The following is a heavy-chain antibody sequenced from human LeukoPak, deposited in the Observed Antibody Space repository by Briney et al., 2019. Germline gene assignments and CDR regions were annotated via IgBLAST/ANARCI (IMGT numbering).Heavy chain of an antibody. CDR1: GFTFSNAW. J-gene: IGHJ4*02. V-gene: IGHV3-15*01. Sequence: GGSLRLSCAASGFTFSNAWMSWVRQAPGKGLEWVGRIKSKTDGGTTDYAAPVKGRFTISRDDSKNTLYLQMNSLRAEDTAVYYCARGDEGTSFDYWGQGTLVTVSS. CDR3: ARGDEGTSFDY. CDR2: IKSKTDGGTT.